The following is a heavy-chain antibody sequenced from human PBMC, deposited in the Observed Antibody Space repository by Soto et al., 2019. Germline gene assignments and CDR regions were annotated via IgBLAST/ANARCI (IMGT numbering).Heavy chain of an antibody. CDR1: GFTFSSYA. V-gene: IGHV3-23*01. Sequence: GGSLRLSCAASGFTFSSYAMSWVRQAPGKGLEWVSAISGSGGSTYYADSVKGRFTISRDNSKNTLYLQMNSLRAEDTAVYYWAKDSSARSNRYGYGNASQLFDDSGQATLVTDSS. D-gene: IGHD5-18*01. CDR2: ISGSGGST. J-gene: IGHJ4*02. CDR3: AKDSSARSNRYGYGNASQLFDD.